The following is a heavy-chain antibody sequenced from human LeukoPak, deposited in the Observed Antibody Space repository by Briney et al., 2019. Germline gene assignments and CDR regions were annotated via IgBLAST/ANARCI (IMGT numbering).Heavy chain of an antibody. V-gene: IGHV1-2*02. CDR2: IEPNSGGT. D-gene: IGHD7-27*01. CDR1: GYTFIGYY. Sequence: ASVTVSCKASGYTFIGYYMHWIRQAPRQGLEWMGWIEPNSGGTHFAQKFQGRLTISRDTSISTAYMELSRLSSDDTAIYYCARDENWGPDYWGQGTLVTVSS. CDR3: ARDENWGPDY. J-gene: IGHJ4*02.